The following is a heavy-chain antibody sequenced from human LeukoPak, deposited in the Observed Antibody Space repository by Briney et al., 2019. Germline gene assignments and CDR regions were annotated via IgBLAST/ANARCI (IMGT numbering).Heavy chain of an antibody. Sequence: ASVKVSCKASGYTFTGYYTHWVRQATGQGLEWMGWMNPNSGNTGYAQKFQGRVTMTRNTSISTAYMELSSLRSEDTAVYYCARGLSSGSFAFDIWGQGTMVTVSS. V-gene: IGHV1-8*02. CDR2: MNPNSGNT. CDR3: ARGLSSGSFAFDI. D-gene: IGHD1-26*01. CDR1: GYTFTGYY. J-gene: IGHJ3*02.